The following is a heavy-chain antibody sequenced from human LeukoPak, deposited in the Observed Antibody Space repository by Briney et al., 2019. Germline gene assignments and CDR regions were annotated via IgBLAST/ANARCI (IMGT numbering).Heavy chain of an antibody. V-gene: IGHV3-21*01. J-gene: IGHJ4*02. CDR3: ARDEGRRDGYNY. D-gene: IGHD5-24*01. Sequence: GGSLRLSCAASGFTFSSYSMNWVRQALGKGLEWVSSISSSSSYIYYADSVKGRFTISRDNAKNSLYLQMNSLRAEDTAVYYCARDEGRRDGYNYWGQGTLVTVSS. CDR2: ISSSSSYI. CDR1: GFTFSSYS.